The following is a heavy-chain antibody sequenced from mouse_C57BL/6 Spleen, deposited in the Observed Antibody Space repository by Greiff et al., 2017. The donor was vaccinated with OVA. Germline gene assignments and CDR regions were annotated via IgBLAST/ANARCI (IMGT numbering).Heavy chain of an antibody. CDR3: AREGGNYYFDY. V-gene: IGHV3-6*01. CDR2: ISYDGSN. J-gene: IGHJ2*01. CDR1: GYSITSGYY. Sequence: EVKLVESGPGLVKPSQSLSLTCSVTGYSITSGYYWNWIRQFPGNKLEWMGYISYDGSNNYNPSLKNRISITRDTSKNQFFLKLNSVTTEDTATYYCAREGGNYYFDYWGQGTTLTVSS. D-gene: IGHD2-1*01.